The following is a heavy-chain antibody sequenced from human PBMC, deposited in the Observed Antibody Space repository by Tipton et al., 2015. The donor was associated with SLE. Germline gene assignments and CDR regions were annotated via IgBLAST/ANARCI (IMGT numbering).Heavy chain of an antibody. J-gene: IGHJ4*02. CDR2: IYHSGST. Sequence: TLSLTCTVSGGSISSHYWSWIRQPPGKGLEWIGSIYHSGSTYYNPSLKSRVTISVDTSKNQFSLKLSSVTAADTAVYYCARGGGAAYVPLDHWGQGTLVTVSS. V-gene: IGHV4-59*08. D-gene: IGHD3-10*02. CDR3: ARGGGAAYVPLDH. CDR1: GGSISSHY.